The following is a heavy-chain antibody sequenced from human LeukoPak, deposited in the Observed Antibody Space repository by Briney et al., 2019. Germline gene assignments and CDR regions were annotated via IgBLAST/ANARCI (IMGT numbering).Heavy chain of an antibody. Sequence: GGSLRLSCAASGLTFVKHYLHWVRQAPGTGLLWVSRISTDGTTALYADSVKGRFTISRDNAKNTLYLQMDSLRAGDTAVYYCARDPAPSGWYDYWGQGTLVTVSS. CDR3: ARDPAPSGWYDY. CDR1: GLTFVKHY. J-gene: IGHJ4*02. V-gene: IGHV3-74*01. CDR2: ISTDGTTA. D-gene: IGHD6-19*01.